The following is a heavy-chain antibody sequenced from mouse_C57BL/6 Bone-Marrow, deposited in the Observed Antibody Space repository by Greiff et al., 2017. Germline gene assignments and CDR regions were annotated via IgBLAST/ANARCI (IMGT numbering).Heavy chain of an antibody. Sequence: VQLQQSGAELVRPGASVKLSCTASGFNIKDDYMHWVKQRPEQGLEWIGWIDPENGDTAYASKFQGKATITADTSSNTAYLQLSSLTSEDTAVYYCTTSGLYFDYWGQGTTLTVSS. D-gene: IGHD3-1*01. J-gene: IGHJ2*01. CDR3: TTSGLYFDY. V-gene: IGHV14-4*01. CDR1: GFNIKDDY. CDR2: IDPENGDT.